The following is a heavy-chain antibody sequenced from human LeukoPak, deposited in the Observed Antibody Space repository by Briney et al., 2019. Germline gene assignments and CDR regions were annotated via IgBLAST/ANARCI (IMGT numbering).Heavy chain of an antibody. CDR3: AKDHGEAYYYGSGGFDY. CDR2: ISGSGGST. D-gene: IGHD3-10*01. Sequence: EXVSAISGSGGSTYYADSVKGRFTISRDNSKNTLYLQMNSLRAEDTAVYYCAKDHGEAYYYGSGGFDYWGQGTLVTVSS. V-gene: IGHV3-23*01. J-gene: IGHJ4*02.